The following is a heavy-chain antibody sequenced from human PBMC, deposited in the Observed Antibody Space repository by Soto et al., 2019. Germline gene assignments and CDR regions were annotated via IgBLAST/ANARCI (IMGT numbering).Heavy chain of an antibody. V-gene: IGHV3-7*01. CDR3: ARDREYYDFWSGYYQHADFDY. Sequence: GGSLXLSCAASGFXFSSYWMSWVRQAPGKGLEWVANIKQDGSEKYYVDSVKGRFTISRDNAKNSLYLQMNSLRAEDTAVYYCARDREYYDFWSGYYQHADFDYWGQGTLVTVSS. CDR2: IKQDGSEK. CDR1: GFXFSSYW. D-gene: IGHD3-3*01. J-gene: IGHJ4*02.